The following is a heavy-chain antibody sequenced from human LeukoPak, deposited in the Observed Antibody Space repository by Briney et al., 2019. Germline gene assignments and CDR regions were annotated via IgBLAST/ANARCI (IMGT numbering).Heavy chain of an antibody. CDR1: GFTFRSYG. D-gene: IGHD5-18*01. J-gene: IGHJ4*02. CDR2: VTYDGSKK. Sequence: GGSLRLSCAASGFTFRSYGMQWVRQAPGKGLEWVASVTYDGSKKYYVGSVKGRFSISRDNSKNTLYLQMNSLRAEDTAVYYCAKRDSSADYWGQGTLVTVSS. CDR3: AKRDSSADY. V-gene: IGHV3-30*02.